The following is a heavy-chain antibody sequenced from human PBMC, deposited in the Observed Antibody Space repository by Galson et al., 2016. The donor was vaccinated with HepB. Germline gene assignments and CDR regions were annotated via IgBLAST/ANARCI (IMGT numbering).Heavy chain of an antibody. D-gene: IGHD5-24*01. CDR3: ARDRKFVYGYNPFDS. V-gene: IGHV4-39*07. CDR2: ISFSGNT. Sequence: SETLSLTCTVSGGSISDSRYYWGWIRQPPGKGLEWIGTISFSGNTYYNPSLKSRVTISSDTSKNRYSLNLNSITAADTAVDFCARDRKFVYGYNPFDSWGQGTQVTVSS. CDR1: GGSISDSRYY. J-gene: IGHJ4*02.